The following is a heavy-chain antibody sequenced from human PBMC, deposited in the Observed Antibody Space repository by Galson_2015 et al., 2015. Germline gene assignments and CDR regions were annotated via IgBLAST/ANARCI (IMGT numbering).Heavy chain of an antibody. CDR1: GFTFSSYS. CDR2: ISSSSSYI. V-gene: IGHV3-21*01. Sequence: SLRLSCAASGFTFSSYSMNWVRQAPGKGLEWVSSISSSSSYIYYADSVKGRFTISRDNAKNSLYLQMNSLRAEDTAVYYCARGGRTTDDAFDIWGQGTMVTVSS. D-gene: IGHD3-16*01. J-gene: IGHJ3*02. CDR3: ARGGRTTDDAFDI.